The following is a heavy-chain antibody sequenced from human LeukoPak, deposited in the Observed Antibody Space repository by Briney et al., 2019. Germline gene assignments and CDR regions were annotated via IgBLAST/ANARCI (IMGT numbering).Heavy chain of an antibody. V-gene: IGHV4-4*07. J-gene: IGHJ5*02. D-gene: IGHD6-19*01. CDR2: IYTSGGT. Sequence: PSETLSLTCTVSVASISSYYWSWFRQPAGKGLEWIGRIYTSGGTNYNPSLKSRVTMSIDTSKNQLSLNLSSVTAAETAVYYCARGKAVAGTTWFDPGGQGTLVTVSS. CDR3: ARGKAVAGTTWFDP. CDR1: VASISSYY.